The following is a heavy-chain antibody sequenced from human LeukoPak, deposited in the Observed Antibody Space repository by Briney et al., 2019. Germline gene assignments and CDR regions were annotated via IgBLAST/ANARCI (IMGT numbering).Heavy chain of an antibody. V-gene: IGHV3-23*01. CDR3: ARSSNWFNFDY. CDR1: GFTFSSYA. Sequence: GGSLRLSCAASGFTFSSYAMSWVRQAPGKGLEWVSAISGSGGSTYYADSVKGRFTISRDNSKNTLYLQTNSLRAEDTAIYYCARSSNWFNFDYWGQGTLVTVSS. J-gene: IGHJ4*02. D-gene: IGHD6-13*01. CDR2: ISGSGGST.